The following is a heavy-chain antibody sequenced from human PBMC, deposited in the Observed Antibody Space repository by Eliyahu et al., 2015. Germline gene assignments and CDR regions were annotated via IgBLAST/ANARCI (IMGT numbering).Heavy chain of an antibody. CDR1: GFTISSYT. J-gene: IGHJ4*02. Sequence: EVQLVESGGGLVXPGGSLRXXCAASGFTISSYTMNWVRQAPGKGLEWVSYISSSSGTIYYADSVKGRFTISRDNAKNSLYLQMNSLRAEDTAIYYCASGSEQSSSWYFRWGQGILVTVSS. CDR2: ISSSSGTI. CDR3: ASGSEQSSSWYFR. V-gene: IGHV3-48*01. D-gene: IGHD6-13*01.